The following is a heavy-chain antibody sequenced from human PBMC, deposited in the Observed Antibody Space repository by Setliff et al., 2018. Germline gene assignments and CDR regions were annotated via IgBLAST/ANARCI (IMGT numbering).Heavy chain of an antibody. CDR1: GGTFSSYA. CDR3: ARELPRTIFGVVIDY. V-gene: IGHV1-69*06. Sequence: ASVKVSCKASGGTFSSYAISWVRQAPGQGLEWMGRIIPVFGTANYAQKFQGRVTITADKSTSTAYMELSSLRSEDTAVYYCARELPRTIFGVVIDYWGQGTLVTVSS. CDR2: IIPVFGTA. D-gene: IGHD3-3*01. J-gene: IGHJ4*02.